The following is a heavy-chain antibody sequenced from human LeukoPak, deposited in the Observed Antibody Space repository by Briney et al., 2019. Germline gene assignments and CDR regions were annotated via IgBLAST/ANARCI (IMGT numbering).Heavy chain of an antibody. Sequence: SVKVSCKASGGTFSSYAISWVRQAPGQGLEWMGGIIPIFGTANYAQKFQGRVTMTRDTSTSTVYMELSSLRSEDTAVYYCARDKRRDDAFDIWGQGTMVTVSS. V-gene: IGHV1-69*05. CDR2: IIPIFGTA. J-gene: IGHJ3*02. CDR3: ARDKRRDDAFDI. CDR1: GGTFSSYA.